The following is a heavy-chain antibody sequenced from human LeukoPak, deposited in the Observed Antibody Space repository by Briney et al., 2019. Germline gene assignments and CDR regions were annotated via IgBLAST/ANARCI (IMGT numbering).Heavy chain of an antibody. J-gene: IGHJ4*02. CDR1: GFTFSSYS. Sequence: GGSLRLSCAASGFTFSSYSMNWVRQAPGKGLEWVSSISSSSSYIYYADSVKGRFTISRDNAKNSLYLQMNSLRAEDTAVYYCARDLVDYYAPIDYWGQGTLVTVSS. V-gene: IGHV3-21*01. CDR2: ISSSSSYI. CDR3: ARDLVDYYAPIDY. D-gene: IGHD3-10*01.